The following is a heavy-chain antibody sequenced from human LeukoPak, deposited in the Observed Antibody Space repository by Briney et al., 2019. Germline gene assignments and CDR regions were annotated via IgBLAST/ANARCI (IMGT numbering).Heavy chain of an antibody. Sequence: SETLSLTCTVSGGSISSYYWSWIRQPPGKGLEWIGYIYYSGSTNYNPSLKSRVTISVDTSKNQFSLKLTSVTAADTAVYYCASLYYGSGSFDYWGQGTLVTVSS. CDR3: ASLYYGSGSFDY. CDR1: GGSISSYY. CDR2: IYYSGST. J-gene: IGHJ4*02. V-gene: IGHV4-59*01. D-gene: IGHD3-10*01.